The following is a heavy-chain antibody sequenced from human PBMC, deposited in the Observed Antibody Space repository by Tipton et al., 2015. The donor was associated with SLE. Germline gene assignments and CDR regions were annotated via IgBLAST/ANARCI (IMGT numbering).Heavy chain of an antibody. V-gene: IGHV3-23*01. CDR1: GFTFSSYA. J-gene: IGHJ4*02. CDR3: AKGVVVIALFCHDY. CDR2: ISGSGGST. D-gene: IGHD2-21*01. Sequence: SLRLSCAASGFTFSSYAMRWVRQAPGKGLEWVSDISGSGGSTYYADSVKGRFTISRDNSKNTLYLQMNSLRAEDTAVYYCAKGVVVIALFCHDYWGQGTLGTGSS.